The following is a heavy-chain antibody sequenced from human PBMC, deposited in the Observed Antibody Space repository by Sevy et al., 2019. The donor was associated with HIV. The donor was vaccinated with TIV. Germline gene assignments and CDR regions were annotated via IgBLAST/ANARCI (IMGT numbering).Heavy chain of an antibody. D-gene: IGHD2-2*02. CDR3: ATGFPGESPECGSIRCYTDYFAQ. Sequence: ASVKVSCKVSGYSLTGLSMHWVRQAPGKGLEWVGGFDHEDGETTYAQKFQGRVTVTEDTSTDTAYMELSSLRSDDTAVYYCATGFPGESPECGSIRCYTDYFAQWCQGTLVTVSS. V-gene: IGHV1-24*01. CDR2: FDHEDGET. CDR1: GYSLTGLS. J-gene: IGHJ4*02.